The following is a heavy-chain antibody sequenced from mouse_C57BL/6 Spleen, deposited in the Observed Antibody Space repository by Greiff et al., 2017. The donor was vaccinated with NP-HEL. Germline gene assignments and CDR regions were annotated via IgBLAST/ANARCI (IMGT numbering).Heavy chain of an antibody. J-gene: IGHJ4*01. CDR1: GYTFTSYW. D-gene: IGHD1-1*01. Sequence: QVQLQQPGAELVKPGASVKLSCKASGYTFTSYWMHWVKQRPGQGLEWIGMIHPNSGSTNYNEKFKSKATLTVDKSSSTAYMQLSSLTSEDSAVYYCARGALYGSSFYAMDYWGQGTSVTVSS. CDR2: IHPNSGST. CDR3: ARGALYGSSFYAMDY. V-gene: IGHV1-64*01.